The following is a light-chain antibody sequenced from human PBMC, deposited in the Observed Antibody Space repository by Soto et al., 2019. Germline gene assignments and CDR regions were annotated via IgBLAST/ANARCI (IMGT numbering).Light chain of an antibody. V-gene: IGKV3-20*01. CDR2: GAS. J-gene: IGKJ1*01. CDR3: QQYGSSPRT. CDR1: QSVNSNF. Sequence: EIVLTQSPGTLSVSPGERATLSCRASQSVNSNFLAWYQQTPGQAPRLLIYGASSRATGIPDRFSGSGSGADFTLTISRLEPEDFAVYYCQQYGSSPRTFGQGTKVEIK.